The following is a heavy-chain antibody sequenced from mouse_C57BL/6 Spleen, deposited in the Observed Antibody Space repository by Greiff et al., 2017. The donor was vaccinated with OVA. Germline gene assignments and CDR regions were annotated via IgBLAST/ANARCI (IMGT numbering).Heavy chain of an antibody. D-gene: IGHD1-3*01. CDR2: INPGSGGT. Sequence: QVQLQQSGAELVRPGTSVKVSCKASGYAFTNYLIEWVKQRPGQGLEWIGVINPGSGGTNYNEKFKGKATLTADKSSSTAYMQLSSLTSEDSAVYFCARGSSYAMDYGGQGTSVTVSS. CDR1: GYAFTNYL. CDR3: ARGSSYAMDY. J-gene: IGHJ4*01. V-gene: IGHV1-54*01.